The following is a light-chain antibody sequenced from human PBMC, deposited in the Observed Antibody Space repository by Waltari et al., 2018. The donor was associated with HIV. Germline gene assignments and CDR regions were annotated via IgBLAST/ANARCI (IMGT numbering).Light chain of an antibody. CDR1: SSDVAGYNF. V-gene: IGLV2-14*03. CDR2: DVT. Sequence: QSALTQPASVSGSPGQSITLSCTGTSSDVAGYNFFSWYQQHPGKAPKLMIYDVTKRPSGVSNRFSGSKSGNTASLTITGLQAEDEADFYCSSYTSSSTFYVFGTGTKVTVL. J-gene: IGLJ1*01. CDR3: SSYTSSSTFYV.